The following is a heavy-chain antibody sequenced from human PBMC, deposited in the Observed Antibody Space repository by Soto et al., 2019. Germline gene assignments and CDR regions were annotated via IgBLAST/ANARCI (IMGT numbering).Heavy chain of an antibody. CDR3: ARDLPSGQYHLRGYFDY. V-gene: IGHV3-7*01. J-gene: IGHJ4*02. D-gene: IGHD2-2*01. CDR1: GFTFSSYW. Sequence: GGSLRLSCAASGFTFSSYWMSWVRQAPGKGLEWVANIKQDGSEKYYVDSVKGRFTISRDNAKNSLYLQMNSLRAEDTAVYYCARDLPSGQYHLRGYFDYWGQGTLVTVSS. CDR2: IKQDGSEK.